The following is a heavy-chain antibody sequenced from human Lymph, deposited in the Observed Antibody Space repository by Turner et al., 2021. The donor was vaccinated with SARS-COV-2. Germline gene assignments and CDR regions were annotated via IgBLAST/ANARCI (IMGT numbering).Heavy chain of an antibody. D-gene: IGHD6-13*01. CDR2: IYSGGTT. V-gene: IGHV3-53*02. CDR1: GIIVSRNY. Sequence: EVQLVETGGGLIQPGGSLRLSCAASGIIVSRNYMNWVRQAAGKGLEWVSVIYSGGTTYYADSVKGRFTISRDNSKNTLYLQMTSLRGEDTAVYYCARDLGTYGMDVWGQGTTVTVSS. J-gene: IGHJ6*02. CDR3: ARDLGTYGMDV.